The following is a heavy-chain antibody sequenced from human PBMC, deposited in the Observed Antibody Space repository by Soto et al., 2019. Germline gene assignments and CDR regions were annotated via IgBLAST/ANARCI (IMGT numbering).Heavy chain of an antibody. CDR1: GYTFTSYA. Sequence: QVQLVQSGAEEKKPGATVKVSCKASGYTFTSYAMDWVRQAPGQRLEWMGWINPGHGTTTYSQKFQGRVTITRDTSASTVYTKLSSLRSEDTAVYCCGSGFPIWFAPWRQGTLVTVSS. J-gene: IGHJ5*02. CDR2: INPGHGTT. D-gene: IGHD3-3*01. V-gene: IGHV1-3*05. CDR3: GSGFPIWFAP.